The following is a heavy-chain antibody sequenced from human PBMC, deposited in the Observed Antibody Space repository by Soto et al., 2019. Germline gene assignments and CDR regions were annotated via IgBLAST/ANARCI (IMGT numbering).Heavy chain of an antibody. Sequence: QVQLVQSGAEVKKPGASVKVSCKPSGYTFTSYGITWVRQAPGQGLEWMGWISAYNGNTNYAQKFQGRVTMTTDTSTSTGYMVLRSLGSDDTAVYYCAGGWFGEFVYQFHYWGQGTLVTVSS. D-gene: IGHD3-10*01. CDR2: ISAYNGNT. V-gene: IGHV1-18*01. CDR1: GYTFTSYG. J-gene: IGHJ4*02. CDR3: AGGWFGEFVYQFHY.